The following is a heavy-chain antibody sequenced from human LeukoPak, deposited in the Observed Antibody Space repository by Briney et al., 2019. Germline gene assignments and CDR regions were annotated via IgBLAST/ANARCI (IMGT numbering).Heavy chain of an antibody. J-gene: IGHJ4*02. D-gene: IGHD2-2*01. CDR3: AREKIAMRAFDS. CDR2: VYDTGST. Sequence: SETLSLTCTVSGESITTHYWTWIRQPPGKGLEWIGYVYDTGSTDYNPSLKSRVTISVDTSKNQFSLRLNSVTAADTAIYYCAREKIAMRAFDSWGQGTLVTVSS. CDR1: GESITTHY. V-gene: IGHV4-59*11.